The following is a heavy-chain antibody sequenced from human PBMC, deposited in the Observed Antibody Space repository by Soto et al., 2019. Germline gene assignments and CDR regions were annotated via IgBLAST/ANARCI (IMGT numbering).Heavy chain of an antibody. CDR2: ISACNGNT. D-gene: IGHD6-13*01. CDR3: ARDWAAAVTFDY. CDR1: GYTFTSYG. Sequence: QVQLVQSGAEVKKPGASVKVSCKASGYTFTSYGISGVRQAPEQGLEWMGWISACNGNTNYAQKLQGRVTMTTDTSTSTAYMELRIVRSDDTAVYYCARDWAAAVTFDYWGQGTLVTVSS. J-gene: IGHJ4*02. V-gene: IGHV1-18*01.